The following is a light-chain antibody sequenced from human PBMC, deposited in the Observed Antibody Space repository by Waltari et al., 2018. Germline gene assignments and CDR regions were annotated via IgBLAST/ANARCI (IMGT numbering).Light chain of an antibody. CDR3: YSTDSSDTHRV. J-gene: IGLJ3*02. CDR2: EDS. V-gene: IGLV3-10*01. Sequence: SYELTQPPSVSVSPGQAARITCSGDALPKKYAYWYQKKSGQAPVLVIYEDSKRPSGIPERFYGSSSGTTATLTLSGAQVEDEGDYYCYSTDSSDTHRVFGGGTKLTVL. CDR1: ALPKKY.